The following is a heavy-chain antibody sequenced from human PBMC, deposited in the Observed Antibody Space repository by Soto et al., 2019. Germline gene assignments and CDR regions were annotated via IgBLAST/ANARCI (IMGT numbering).Heavy chain of an antibody. CDR1: GYTFTSYG. Sequence: ASVKVSCQASGYTFTSYGISWVRQAPGQGLEWMGWISAYNGNTNYAQRLQGRVTMTTDTSTSTAYMELRSLRSDDTAVYYCARDHPNYGDYLFDYWGQGTLVTVSS. J-gene: IGHJ4*02. D-gene: IGHD4-17*01. CDR2: ISAYNGNT. V-gene: IGHV1-18*01. CDR3: ARDHPNYGDYLFDY.